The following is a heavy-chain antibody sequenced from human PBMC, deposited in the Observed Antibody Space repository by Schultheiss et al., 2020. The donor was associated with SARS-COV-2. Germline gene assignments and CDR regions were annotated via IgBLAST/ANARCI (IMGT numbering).Heavy chain of an antibody. CDR3: ARDQGDAGGWFDP. CDR2: INPSGGST. D-gene: IGHD5-24*01. Sequence: ASVKVSCKASGYTFTSYGISWVRQAPGQGLEWMGIINPSGGSTSYAQKFQGRVTMTRDTSTSTVYMELSSLRSEDTAVYYCARDQGDAGGWFDPWGQGTLVTVSS. V-gene: IGHV1-46*01. J-gene: IGHJ5*02. CDR1: GYTFTSYG.